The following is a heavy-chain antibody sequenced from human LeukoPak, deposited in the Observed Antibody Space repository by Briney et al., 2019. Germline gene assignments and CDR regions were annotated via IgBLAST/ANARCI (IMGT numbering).Heavy chain of an antibody. Sequence: PSETLSLTCTVSGGSISSGGYYWSWIRQHPGTGLEWIGYIYYSGSTYYNPSLKSRVTISVDTSKNQFSLKLSSVTAADTAVYYCARGGIAAAKYFQHWGQGTLVTVSS. V-gene: IGHV4-31*03. J-gene: IGHJ1*01. CDR3: ARGGIAAAKYFQH. D-gene: IGHD6-13*01. CDR2: IYYSGST. CDR1: GGSISSGGYY.